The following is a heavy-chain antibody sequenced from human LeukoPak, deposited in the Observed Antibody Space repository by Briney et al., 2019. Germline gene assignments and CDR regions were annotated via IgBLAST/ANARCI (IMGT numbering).Heavy chain of an antibody. CDR2: ILPIFGTA. CDR1: GGTFSSYT. D-gene: IGHD3-3*01. CDR3: ARDLTGGYDFWSGFVKLYYMDV. Sequence: SVKVSCKASGGTFSSYTISWVRQAPGQGLEWMGGILPIFGTANYAQTFQDRATITADESTSTPYIEPSSLRSEDTAVYYCARDLTGGYDFWSGFVKLYYMDVWGKGTTVTVSS. J-gene: IGHJ6*03. V-gene: IGHV1-69*01.